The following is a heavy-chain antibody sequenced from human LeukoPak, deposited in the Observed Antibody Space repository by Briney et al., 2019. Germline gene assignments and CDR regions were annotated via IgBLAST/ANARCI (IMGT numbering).Heavy chain of an antibody. J-gene: IGHJ4*02. CDR3: AREESSRFDY. Sequence: GGSLGLSCAASGFTFSNCAMTWVRQAPGKGLEWVSSISDSAGATYYADSVRGRFTISRDNSKNTLYLQMNSLRAEDTAVYYCAREESSRFDYWGQGTLVTVSS. V-gene: IGHV3-23*01. D-gene: IGHD6-19*01. CDR2: ISDSAGAT. CDR1: GFTFSNCA.